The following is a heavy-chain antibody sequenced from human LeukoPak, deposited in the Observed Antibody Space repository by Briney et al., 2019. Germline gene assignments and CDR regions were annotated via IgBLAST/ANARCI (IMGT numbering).Heavy chain of an antibody. D-gene: IGHD6-19*01. CDR3: AKSRDGSGWYWFDP. J-gene: IGHJ5*02. Sequence: GGSLRLSCAASGFTFSSYAMSWVRQAPGKGLEWVSAISGGGASTYYADSVKGRFTISRDNSKNTLYLQMNSLRAEDTAVYYCAKSRDGSGWYWFDPWGQGTLVTVSS. CDR1: GFTFSSYA. CDR2: ISGGGAST. V-gene: IGHV3-23*01.